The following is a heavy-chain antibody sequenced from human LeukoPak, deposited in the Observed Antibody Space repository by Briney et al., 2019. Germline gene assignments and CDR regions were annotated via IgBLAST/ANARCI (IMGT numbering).Heavy chain of an antibody. V-gene: IGHV4-4*07. D-gene: IGHD2-2*01. CDR1: GGSISSYY. J-gene: IGHJ6*03. Sequence: PSETLFLTCTVSGGSISSYYWSWIRQPAGKGLEWIGRIYTSGSTNYNPSLKSRVTMSVDTSKNQFSLKLSSVTAADTAVYYCARDNVVADYYYYMDVWGKGTTVTVSS. CDR2: IYTSGST. CDR3: ARDNVVADYYYYMDV.